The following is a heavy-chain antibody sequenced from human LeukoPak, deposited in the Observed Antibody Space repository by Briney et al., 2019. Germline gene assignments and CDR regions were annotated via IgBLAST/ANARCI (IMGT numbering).Heavy chain of an antibody. J-gene: IGHJ6*02. D-gene: IGHD6-19*01. CDR1: GGSISSGSYY. CDR3: ARVGDSSGWPGYYYGMDV. Sequence: PSETLSLTCTVSGGSISSGSYYWSWIRQPAGRGLEWIGRIYTSGSTNYNPSLKSRVTISVDTSKNQFSLKLSSVTAADTAVYYCARVGDSSGWPGYYYGMDVWGQGTTVTVSS. V-gene: IGHV4-61*02. CDR2: IYTSGST.